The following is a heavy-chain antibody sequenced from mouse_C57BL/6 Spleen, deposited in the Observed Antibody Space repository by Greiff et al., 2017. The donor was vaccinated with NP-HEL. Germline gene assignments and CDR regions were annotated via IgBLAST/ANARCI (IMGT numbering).Heavy chain of an antibody. V-gene: IGHV5-4*01. D-gene: IGHD2-4*01. CDR2: ISDGGSYT. Sequence: EVQLVESGGGLVKPGGSLKLSCAASGFTFSSYAMSWVRQTPEKRLEWVATISDGGSYTYYPDNVKGRFTISRDNAKNNLYLQMSHLKSEDTAMYYCAREEGYDYEWYFDVWGTGTTVTVSS. J-gene: IGHJ1*03. CDR3: AREEGYDYEWYFDV. CDR1: GFTFSSYA.